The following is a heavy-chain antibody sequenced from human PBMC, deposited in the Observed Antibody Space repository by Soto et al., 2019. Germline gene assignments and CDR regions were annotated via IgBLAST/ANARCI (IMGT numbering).Heavy chain of an antibody. Sequence: QVQLVQSGAEVKKPGSSVRVSCKASGTIFSSYTISWVRQAPGQGLEWMGRIIPILGETNSAQKFQGRVTLTAGKSTNTAYMELNSLRLEDTALYYCVRGLGGRMDDWGQGTTVTVSS. CDR2: IIPILGET. V-gene: IGHV1-69*08. J-gene: IGHJ6*02. CDR3: VRGLGGRMDD. CDR1: GTIFSSYT. D-gene: IGHD3-16*01.